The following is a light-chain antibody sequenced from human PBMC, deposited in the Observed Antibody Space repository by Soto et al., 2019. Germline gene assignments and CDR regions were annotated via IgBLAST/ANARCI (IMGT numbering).Light chain of an antibody. Sequence: EIVLTQSPGTLSLSPGERATLSCRASQSVSSSFLAWYQQKPGQAPRLLIYGASSRATGIPDRCSGSGSGPDFTLAISRLEPEDVAVYYCQQYGSSALTFGGGTKVEIK. CDR1: QSVSSSF. CDR3: QQYGSSALT. V-gene: IGKV3-20*01. J-gene: IGKJ4*01. CDR2: GAS.